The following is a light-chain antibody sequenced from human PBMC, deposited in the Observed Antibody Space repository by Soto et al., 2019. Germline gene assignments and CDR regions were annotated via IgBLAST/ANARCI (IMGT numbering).Light chain of an antibody. J-gene: IGLJ1*01. V-gene: IGLV2-14*01. Sequence: QSVLTQPASVSVSPGQSIAISCTGTSSDVGGYNYVSWYQQHPGKAPKLMVYDVNDRPSGVSDRFSGSKSGNTASLTISGLQAEDEADYYCSSYTSSSTYVFGTGTKVTVL. CDR1: SSDVGGYNY. CDR2: DVN. CDR3: SSYTSSSTYV.